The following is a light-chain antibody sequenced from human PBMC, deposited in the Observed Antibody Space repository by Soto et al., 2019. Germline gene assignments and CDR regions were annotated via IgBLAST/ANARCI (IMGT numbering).Light chain of an antibody. CDR1: QSVSSN. J-gene: IGKJ1*01. CDR3: QQFYNWPRT. Sequence: EIVMTQSPGTLFVSPGERATLSCRASQSVSSNLAWYQQKPGQAPRLLIYGASTRATGIPARFSGSGSETEFTLTISSLQSEDFAVYYCQQFYNWPRTFGQGTKV. V-gene: IGKV3-15*01. CDR2: GAS.